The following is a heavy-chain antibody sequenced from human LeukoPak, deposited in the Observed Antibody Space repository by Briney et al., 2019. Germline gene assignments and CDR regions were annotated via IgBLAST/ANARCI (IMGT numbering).Heavy chain of an antibody. Sequence: GGSLRLSCAASGFTFGSYEMNWIRQAPGKGLEWVAYIGTIISTTYYADSVKGRFTVSRDDAKSSLYLQMSSLRAEDTAIYYCARSVYDLRGQRLVPGLDYWGQGTLVTVSS. V-gene: IGHV3-48*03. D-gene: IGHD6-13*01. J-gene: IGHJ4*02. CDR1: GFTFGSYE. CDR3: ARSVYDLRGQRLVPGLDY. CDR2: IGTIISTT.